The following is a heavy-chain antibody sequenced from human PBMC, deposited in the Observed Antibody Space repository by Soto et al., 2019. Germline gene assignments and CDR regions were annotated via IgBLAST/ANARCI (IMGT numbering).Heavy chain of an antibody. CDR2: IYYSGST. CDR1: GGSISSSSYY. V-gene: IGHV4-39*01. J-gene: IGHJ4*02. Sequence: QLQLQESGPGLVKPSETLSLTCTVSGGSISSSSYYWGWIRQPPGKGLEWIGSIYYSGSTYYNPSLKSRVTISVDTSKNQFSLKLSSVTAADTAVYYCAMLYDSSGYYYFDYWGQGTLVTVSS. CDR3: AMLYDSSGYYYFDY. D-gene: IGHD3-22*01.